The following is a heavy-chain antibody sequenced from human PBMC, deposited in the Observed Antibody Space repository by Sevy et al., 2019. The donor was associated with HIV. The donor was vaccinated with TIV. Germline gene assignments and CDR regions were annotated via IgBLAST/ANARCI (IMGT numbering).Heavy chain of an antibody. J-gene: IGHJ6*02. CDR1: GFTFSNAW. CDR2: IKSKTDGGTT. D-gene: IGHD3-3*01. CDR3: TSYVPRMVFGVVIYYYGMDV. V-gene: IGHV3-15*01. Sequence: GGSLRLSCAASGFTFSNAWMSWVRQAPGKGLEWVGRIKSKTDGGTTDYAAPVKGRFTISRDDSKNTLYLQMNSLKTEDTAVYYCTSYVPRMVFGVVIYYYGMDVWGQGTTVTVSS.